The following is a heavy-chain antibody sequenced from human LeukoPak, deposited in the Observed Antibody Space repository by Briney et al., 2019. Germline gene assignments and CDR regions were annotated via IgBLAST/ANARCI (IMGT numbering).Heavy chain of an antibody. V-gene: IGHV3-7*03. D-gene: IGHD6-19*01. Sequence: GGSLRLSCAASGFTFSNYWMHWVRQAPGKGLEWVANIKGDESEKYYVDSVKGRFSISRDNAKNSLYLQMNSLRAEDTAVYYCVKNDGWFHLAQWGQGTLVTVSS. CDR1: GFTFSNYW. J-gene: IGHJ4*02. CDR2: IKGDESEK. CDR3: VKNDGWFHLAQ.